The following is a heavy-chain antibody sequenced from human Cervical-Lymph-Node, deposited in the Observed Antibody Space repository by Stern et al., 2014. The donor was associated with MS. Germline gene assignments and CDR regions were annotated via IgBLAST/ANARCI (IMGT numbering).Heavy chain of an antibody. J-gene: IGHJ5*02. CDR3: ARATDL. V-gene: IGHV4-59*01. CDR1: GASITSYY. CDR2: IYYSGTT. Sequence: QLQLQESGPGLLRPSETLSLTCTVSGASITSYYWSWIQQPPGKGLEWIGYIYYSGTTNYNASLKGRVAISIDTSKTQFSLRLSSVTAADTAVYYCARATDLWGQGTLVTVSS.